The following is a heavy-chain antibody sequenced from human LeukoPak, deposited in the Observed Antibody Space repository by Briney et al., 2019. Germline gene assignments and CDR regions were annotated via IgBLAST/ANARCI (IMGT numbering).Heavy chain of an antibody. D-gene: IGHD2-2*01. J-gene: IGHJ3*02. Sequence: GGSLRLSCAASGFTFRSYGMHWVRQAPGKGLEWVAVIPYDGSNKYYADSVKGRFTISRDNPKNLLYLQMNSLRAEDTAVYYCARDAEYQLLYDAFDMWGQGTMVTVSS. CDR1: GFTFRSYG. CDR2: IPYDGSNK. CDR3: ARDAEYQLLYDAFDM. V-gene: IGHV3-30*03.